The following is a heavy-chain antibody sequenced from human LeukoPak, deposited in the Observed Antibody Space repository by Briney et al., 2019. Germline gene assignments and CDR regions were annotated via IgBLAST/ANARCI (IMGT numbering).Heavy chain of an antibody. CDR3: ARVEAVAGTWYYYYGMDV. CDR1: GYTFTSYY. V-gene: IGHV1-46*01. CDR2: INPSGGST. D-gene: IGHD6-19*01. Sequence: EASVKVSCKASGYTFTSYYMHWVRQAPGQGLEWMGIINPSGGSTSYAQKFQGRVTMTRDTSTSTVYMELSSLRSGDTAVYYCARVEAVAGTWYYYYGMDVWGQGTTVTVSS. J-gene: IGHJ6*02.